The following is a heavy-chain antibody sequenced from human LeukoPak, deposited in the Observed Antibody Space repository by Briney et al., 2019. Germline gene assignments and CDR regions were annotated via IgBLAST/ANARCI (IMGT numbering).Heavy chain of an antibody. Sequence: GASVKVSCKASGYTFTSYAIHWVCQSPGQRLEWMGWINAGTSNRKYSQKFQDRVTITRETSATTAYMELSSLTSEDTAVYYCARVSDDSAWNFDYWGQGTLVTVSS. J-gene: IGHJ4*02. V-gene: IGHV1-3*01. D-gene: IGHD6-19*01. CDR2: INAGTSNR. CDR1: GYTFTSYA. CDR3: ARVSDDSAWNFDY.